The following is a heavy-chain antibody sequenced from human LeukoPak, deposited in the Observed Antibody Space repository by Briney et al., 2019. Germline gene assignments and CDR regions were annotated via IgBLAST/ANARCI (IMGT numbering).Heavy chain of an antibody. Sequence: GGSLRLSCAASRFTFSSYAMHWVRQAPGKGLEWVAFMSYDGTNKYYADSVKGRFTISRDNSKNTLYLQMNSLRDEDTAVYYCARGRTYGGGDCYDYWGQGTPVTVSS. CDR2: MSYDGTNK. V-gene: IGHV3-30-3*01. CDR1: RFTFSSYA. D-gene: IGHD2-21*01. CDR3: ARGRTYGGGDCYDY. J-gene: IGHJ4*02.